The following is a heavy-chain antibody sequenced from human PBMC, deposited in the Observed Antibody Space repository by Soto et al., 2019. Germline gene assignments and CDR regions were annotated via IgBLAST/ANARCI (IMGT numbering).Heavy chain of an antibody. J-gene: IGHJ2*01. CDR2: ISGSSSGST. D-gene: IGHD3-10*01. V-gene: IGHV3-23*01. Sequence: EARLLESGGGLIQPGGSLRLSCEASGFNFGAYAMSWVRQAPGKGLEWVSGISGSSSGSTNYADSVRGRFTISRDNSKSTLYMQMNSLRDEDAAIYYCTKAPRGGALGDWYLDLWGRGTLVTVSS. CDR3: TKAPRGGALGDWYLDL. CDR1: GFNFGAYA.